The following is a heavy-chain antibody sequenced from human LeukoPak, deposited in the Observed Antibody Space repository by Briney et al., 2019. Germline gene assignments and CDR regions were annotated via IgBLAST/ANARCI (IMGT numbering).Heavy chain of an antibody. CDR1: GYTFTGYY. Sequence: EASVKVSCKASGYTFTGYYMHWVRQAPGQELEWMGWINPNSGGTNYAQKFQGRVTMTRDTSISTAYMELSRLRSDDTAVYYCARGPRAAGTKSKENWFDPWGQGTLVTVSS. D-gene: IGHD6-13*01. CDR3: ARGPRAAGTKSKENWFDP. CDR2: INPNSGGT. V-gene: IGHV1-2*02. J-gene: IGHJ5*02.